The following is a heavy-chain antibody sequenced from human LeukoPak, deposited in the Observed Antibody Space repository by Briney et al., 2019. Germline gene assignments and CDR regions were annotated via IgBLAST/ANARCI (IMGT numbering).Heavy chain of an antibody. V-gene: IGHV3-9*01. CDR1: GFTFDDYA. CDR2: ISWNSGSI. Sequence: PGGSLRLSCAASGFTFDDYAMHWVRQAPGKGLEWVSGISWNSGSIGYADSVKGRFTISRDNAKNSLYLRMNSLRAEDTALYYCAKGIAAASYYMDVWGKGTTVTVSS. J-gene: IGHJ6*03. D-gene: IGHD6-13*01. CDR3: AKGIAAASYYMDV.